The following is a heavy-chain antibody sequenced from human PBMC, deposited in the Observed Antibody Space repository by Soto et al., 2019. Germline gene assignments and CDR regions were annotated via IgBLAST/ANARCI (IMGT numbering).Heavy chain of an antibody. CDR3: ARVESSGWGPYYYYYYMDV. D-gene: IGHD6-19*01. J-gene: IGHJ6*03. Sequence: SETLSLTCTVSGGSISSYYWSWIRQPPGKGLEWIGYIYYSGSTNYNPSLKSRVTISVDTSKNQFSLQLSSVTAADTAVYYCARVESSGWGPYYYYYYMDVWGKGTTVTVSS. CDR2: IYYSGST. V-gene: IGHV4-59*01. CDR1: GGSISSYY.